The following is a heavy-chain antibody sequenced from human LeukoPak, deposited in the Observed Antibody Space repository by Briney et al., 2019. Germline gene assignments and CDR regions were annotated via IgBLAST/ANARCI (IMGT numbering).Heavy chain of an antibody. Sequence: PSETLSLTCTVSGGSISSSSYYWGWIRQPPGKGLEWIGSIYYSGSTYYNPSLKSRVTISVDTSKNQFSLKLSSVTAADTAVYYCTRRAGDYWGQGTLVTVSS. J-gene: IGHJ4*02. D-gene: IGHD4/OR15-4a*01. CDR3: TRRAGDY. V-gene: IGHV4-39*01. CDR2: IYYSGST. CDR1: GGSISSSSYY.